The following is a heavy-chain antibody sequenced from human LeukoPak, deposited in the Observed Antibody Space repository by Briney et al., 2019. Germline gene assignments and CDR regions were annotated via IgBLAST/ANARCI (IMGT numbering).Heavy chain of an antibody. CDR3: ATDNYYDSSGYHY. V-gene: IGHV3-66*01. CDR1: GFTVSSNY. J-gene: IGHJ4*02. CDR2: TYSGGST. Sequence: PGGSLRLSCAASGFTVSSNYMSWVRQAPGKGLEWVSVTYSGGSTYYADSVKGRFTISRDNSKNTLYLQMNSLRAEDTAVYYCATDNYYDSSGYHYWGQGTLVTVSS. D-gene: IGHD3-22*01.